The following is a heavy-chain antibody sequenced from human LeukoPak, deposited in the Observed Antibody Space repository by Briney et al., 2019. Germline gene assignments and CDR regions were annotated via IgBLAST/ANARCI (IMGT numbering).Heavy chain of an antibody. CDR1: GFTFSSYW. V-gene: IGHV3-7*01. D-gene: IGHD3-22*01. CDR3: ARGCPPYYDSSGYNGFDY. Sequence: GGSLRLSCAASGFTFSSYWMSWVRQAPGKGLEWVANIKQDGSEKYYVDSVKGRFTISRDNAKNSLYLQMNSLRAEDTAVYYCARGCPPYYDSSGYNGFDYWGQGTLVTVSS. J-gene: IGHJ4*02. CDR2: IKQDGSEK.